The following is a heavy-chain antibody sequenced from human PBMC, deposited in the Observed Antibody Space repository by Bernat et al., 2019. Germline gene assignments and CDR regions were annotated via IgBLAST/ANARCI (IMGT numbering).Heavy chain of an antibody. Sequence: EVQLVESGGGLVQPGRSLTLSCAASGFTFDDYAMHWVRQAPGKGLEWVSGISWNSGNIGYADSVKGRFTISRDNAKSSLSLQLNSLRAEDTALYYCVKDRSHQTRYGMAVWRQGTTVSVSS. V-gene: IGHV3-9*01. CDR3: VKDRSHQTRYGMAV. J-gene: IGHJ6*02. CDR1: GFTFDDYA. CDR2: ISWNSGNI.